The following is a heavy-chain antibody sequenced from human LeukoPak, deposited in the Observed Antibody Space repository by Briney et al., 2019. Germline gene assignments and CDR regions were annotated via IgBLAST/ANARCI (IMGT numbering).Heavy chain of an antibody. J-gene: IGHJ5*02. CDR2: IKPDGSQT. V-gene: IGHV3-7*03. Sequence: GGSLRLSCAASGFTLRSYSMNWVRQAPGKGLEWVGNIKPDGSQTYYVDSVKGRFTISRDNAKNSVSLQLNSLRAEDTAVYFCVRSIDAWGQGTLVTVSS. CDR3: VRSIDA. D-gene: IGHD3-3*01. CDR1: GFTLRSYS.